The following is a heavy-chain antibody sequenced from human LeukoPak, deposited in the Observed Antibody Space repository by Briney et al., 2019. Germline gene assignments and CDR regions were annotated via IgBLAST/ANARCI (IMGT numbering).Heavy chain of an antibody. CDR2: ISTSGGST. V-gene: IGHV3-23*01. CDR3: AKDLGGSYDLWHY. Sequence: GGSLRLSCAASGFTFSSYAVSWVRQAPGKGLEWVSAISTSGGSTYYADSVKGRFTISRDNSRNTLYLQMNSLRAEDTAVYYCAKDLGGSYDLWHYWGQGTLVTVSS. J-gene: IGHJ4*02. D-gene: IGHD1-26*01. CDR1: GFTFSSYA.